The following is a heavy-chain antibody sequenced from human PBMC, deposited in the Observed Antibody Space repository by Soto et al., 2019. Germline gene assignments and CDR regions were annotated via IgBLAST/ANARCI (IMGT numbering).Heavy chain of an antibody. CDR2: ISGSGGST. D-gene: IGHD3-3*01. CDR3: AKDRTYYDFWSGYSEGNWFDP. J-gene: IGHJ5*02. V-gene: IGHV3-23*01. CDR1: GFTFSSYA. Sequence: GGSLRLSCAASGFTFSSYAMSWVRQAPGKGLEWVSAISGSGGSTYYADSVKGRFTISRDNSKNTLYLQMNSLRAEDTAVYYRAKDRTYYDFWSGYSEGNWFDPWGQGTQVTVS.